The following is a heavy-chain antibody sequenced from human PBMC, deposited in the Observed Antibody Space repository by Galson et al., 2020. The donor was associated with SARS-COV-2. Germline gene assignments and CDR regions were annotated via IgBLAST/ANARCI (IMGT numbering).Heavy chain of an antibody. CDR3: ASYPKWGY. J-gene: IGHJ4*02. D-gene: IGHD7-27*01. V-gene: IGHV3-48*01. CDR2: IISGSKNR. CDR1: GFTFSTYS. Sequence: GQSLRLSCSPYGFTFSTYSMNWVRQPPGNGLEWVSYIISGSKNRKHADSVKDPSSLARHKAKNSLYLEMNSLRAEDTAVYYCASYPKWGYWGQGTLVIVPS.